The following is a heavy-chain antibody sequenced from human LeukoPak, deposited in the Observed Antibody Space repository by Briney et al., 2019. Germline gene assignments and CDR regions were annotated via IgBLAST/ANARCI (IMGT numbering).Heavy chain of an antibody. CDR1: GYPISNGYY. CDR2: IYHSGST. CDR3: ARGRRGYSGYDQDAFDI. V-gene: IGHV4-38-2*02. J-gene: IGHJ3*02. Sequence: SETLSLTCTVSGYPISNGYYWGWIRQAPGKGLEWIGTIYHSGSTYYNPSLKSRVTMSVDTSKNQFSLKLSSVTAADTAVYYCARGRRGYSGYDQDAFDIWGQGTMVTVSS. D-gene: IGHD5-12*01.